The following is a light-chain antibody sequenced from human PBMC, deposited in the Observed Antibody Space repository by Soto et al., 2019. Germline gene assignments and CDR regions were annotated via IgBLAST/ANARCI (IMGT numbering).Light chain of an antibody. CDR1: QSISSW. CDR3: QQYNSYSAWT. CDR2: KAS. J-gene: IGKJ1*01. V-gene: IGKV1-5*03. Sequence: DIQMTQSPSTLSASVGDRVTITCPASQSISSWLAWYQQKPGKAPKLLIYKASSLESGVPSRFSGSGSGTEFTLTISSLQPDDFATYYCQQYNSYSAWTFGQGTKVDIK.